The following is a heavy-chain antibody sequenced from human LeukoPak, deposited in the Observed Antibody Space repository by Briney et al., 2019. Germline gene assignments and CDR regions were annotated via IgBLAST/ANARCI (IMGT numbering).Heavy chain of an antibody. Sequence: ASVKVSCKASGYTFTSYGISWVRQAPGQGLEWMGWISAYNGNTNYAQKLQGRVTMTTDTSTSTAYMELSSLRSEDTAVYYCARASMVRGVIITLFDYWGQGTLVTVSS. CDR2: ISAYNGNT. CDR3: ARASMVRGVIITLFDY. CDR1: GYTFTSYG. D-gene: IGHD3-10*01. V-gene: IGHV1-18*01. J-gene: IGHJ4*02.